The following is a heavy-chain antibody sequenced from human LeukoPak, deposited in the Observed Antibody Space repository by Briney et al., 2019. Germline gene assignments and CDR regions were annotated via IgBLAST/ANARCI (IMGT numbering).Heavy chain of an antibody. CDR3: ARGGRPDY. J-gene: IGHJ4*02. CDR1: GFTFSSSW. Sequence: GGSLRLSCATSGFTFSSSWMSWVRRAPGKGLECVANIKEDGREKYYVDSVKGRFTISRDNAKNSLYLQMSSLRAEDTAVYYCARGGRPDYWGQGTLVTVSS. D-gene: IGHD3-10*01. V-gene: IGHV3-7*01. CDR2: IKEDGREK.